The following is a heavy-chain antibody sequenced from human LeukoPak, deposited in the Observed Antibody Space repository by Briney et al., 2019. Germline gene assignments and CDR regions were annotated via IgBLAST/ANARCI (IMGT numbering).Heavy chain of an antibody. CDR1: RFTFGGYG. V-gene: IGHV3-33*01. Sequence: PGGSLRLSCAGSRFTFGGYGMHWFRQTPGKGLEWVAAIVYDGSRAFYADSVKGRFTISRDNSKNTMSVQMDDLRAEDTAVYYCTRYNNDHFDYWGQGTLVTVSS. J-gene: IGHJ4*02. CDR2: IVYDGSRA. D-gene: IGHD1-14*01. CDR3: TRYNNDHFDY.